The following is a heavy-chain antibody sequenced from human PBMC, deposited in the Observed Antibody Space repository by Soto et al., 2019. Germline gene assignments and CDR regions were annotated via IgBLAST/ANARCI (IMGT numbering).Heavy chain of an antibody. CDR1: GYTFTSYA. CDR2: INAGNGNT. V-gene: IGHV1-3*01. CDR3: ARVPDCSSTSCYSPWFDP. Sequence: ASVKVSCKASGYTFTSYAMHWVRQAPGQRLEWMGWINAGNGNTKYSQKFQGRVTITRDTSASTAYMELSSLRSEDTAVYYCARVPDCSSTSCYSPWFDPWGQGTLVTVSS. D-gene: IGHD2-2*02. J-gene: IGHJ5*02.